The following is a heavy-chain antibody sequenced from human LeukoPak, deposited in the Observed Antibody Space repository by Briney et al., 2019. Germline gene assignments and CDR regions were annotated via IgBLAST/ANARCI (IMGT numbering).Heavy chain of an antibody. CDR1: EFIFSNYW. D-gene: IGHD5-24*01. CDR2: INGDGSST. J-gene: IGHJ3*02. CDR3: AQERRDGYKDDAFDI. V-gene: IGHV3-74*01. Sequence: GGSLRLSCAASEFIFSNYWMHWVRQAPGKGLVWVLRINGDGSSTSYADSVKGRFTISRDSVKSTVYLQMNSLRTEDTAVYYCAQERRDGYKDDAFDIWGQETLVTVSS.